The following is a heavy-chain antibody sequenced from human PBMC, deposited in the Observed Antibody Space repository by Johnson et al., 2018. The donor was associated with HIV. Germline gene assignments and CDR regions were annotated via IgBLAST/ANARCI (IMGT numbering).Heavy chain of an antibody. CDR3: AKDRRVGAMALDAFYI. Sequence: VQLVESGGDLVKPGGSLRLSCTVSGFTFTNAWMSWVRQAPGKGLEWVSYISSSGSTIYYADSVKGRFTISRDNSKNTLYLQMNSLRAEDTAVYYCAKDRRVGAMALDAFYIWGQGTMVTVSS. J-gene: IGHJ3*02. V-gene: IGHV3-48*01. D-gene: IGHD1-26*01. CDR2: ISSSGSTI. CDR1: GFTFTNAW.